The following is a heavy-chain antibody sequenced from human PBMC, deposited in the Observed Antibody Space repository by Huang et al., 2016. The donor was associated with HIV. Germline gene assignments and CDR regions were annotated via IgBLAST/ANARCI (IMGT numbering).Heavy chain of an antibody. J-gene: IGHJ4*02. CDR1: GYSFTNYW. V-gene: IGHV5-51*01. CDR3: ARRDCSSASCYRGSYHFDY. CDR2: IYPGDSDS. D-gene: IGHD2-2*01. Sequence: EVQLVQSGAEVKKPGESLKISCKGSGYSFTNYWIGWVRQRPGKGLEWMGIIYPGDSDSRYSPSFQGQVTISADKSINTAYLQWSSLKASDTAMYYCARRDCSSASCYRGSYHFDYWGQGTLVTVSS.